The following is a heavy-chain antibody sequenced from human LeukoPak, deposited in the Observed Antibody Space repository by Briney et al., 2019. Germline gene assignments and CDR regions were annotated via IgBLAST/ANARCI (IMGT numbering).Heavy chain of an antibody. J-gene: IGHJ4*02. CDR1: GFTFSSYV. Sequence: GGSLRLSCAASGFTFSSYVMHWVRQAPGKGLEWVAIISYDGSNEYYADSVKGRFTISRDNSKNTLYLQMNSLRSEDTAVYHCAKDSGSYRYYFDYWGQGTVVTVSS. D-gene: IGHD1-26*01. CDR3: AKDSGSYRYYFDY. CDR2: ISYDGSNE. V-gene: IGHV3-30*04.